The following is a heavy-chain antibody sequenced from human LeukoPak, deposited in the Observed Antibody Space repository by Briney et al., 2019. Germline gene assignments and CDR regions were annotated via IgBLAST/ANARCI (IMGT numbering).Heavy chain of an antibody. CDR1: GFTFTSYD. CDR2: MNPNSGNT. V-gene: IGHV1-8*01. D-gene: IGHD4-17*01. CDR3: ASAIIDYGDYYFDY. Sequence: GGSLKVSCTASGFTFTSYDINWVRQATGQGLEWVGWMNPNSGNTGYAQKFKGRVTMTRDTSNSTAYLELNRLRSDDTAVYYCASAIIDYGDYYFDYWGQGTLVTVSS. J-gene: IGHJ4*02.